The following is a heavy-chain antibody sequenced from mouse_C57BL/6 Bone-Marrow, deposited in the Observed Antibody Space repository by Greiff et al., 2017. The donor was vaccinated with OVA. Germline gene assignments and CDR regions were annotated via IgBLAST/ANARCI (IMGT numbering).Heavy chain of an antibody. CDR3: ASGVGVYYFDY. CDR2: ILPGSGST. V-gene: IGHV1-9*01. D-gene: IGHD1-1*02. Sequence: QVQLQQSGAELMKPGASVKLSCKATGYTFTGYWIEWVKQRPGHGLEWIGEILPGSGSTNYNEKFKGKATFTADTSSNTAYMQLSRLTTVYSAIYCWASGVGVYYFDYWGPGTTLTVSS. J-gene: IGHJ2*01. CDR1: GYTFTGYW.